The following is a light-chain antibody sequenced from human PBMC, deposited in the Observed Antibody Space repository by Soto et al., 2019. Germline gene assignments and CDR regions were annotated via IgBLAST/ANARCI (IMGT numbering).Light chain of an antibody. V-gene: IGKV3-15*01. CDR1: QSVGSS. CDR3: QHYNNWPYT. CDR2: GAS. Sequence: EIVMTQSPATLSVSPGEGATLSCRASQSVGSSLAWYQQKPGQAPRLLIYGASTRATAIPARFSGSGSGTEFTLTITSLQSEDFALYYCQHYNNWPYTFGQGTKLEIK. J-gene: IGKJ2*01.